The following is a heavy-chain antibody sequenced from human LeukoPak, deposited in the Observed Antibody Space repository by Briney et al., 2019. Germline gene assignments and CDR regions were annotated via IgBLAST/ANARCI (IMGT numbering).Heavy chain of an antibody. V-gene: IGHV3-21*01. J-gene: IGHJ4*02. Sequence: ETLSLTCAVSGGSISSSNWWSWVRQPPGKGLEWVSSISSSSSYIYYADSVKGRFTISRDNAKNSLYLQMNSLRAEDTAVYYCARDVGSGFDYWGQGTLVTVSS. D-gene: IGHD1-14*01. CDR3: ARDVGSGFDY. CDR1: GGSISSSN. CDR2: ISSSSSYI.